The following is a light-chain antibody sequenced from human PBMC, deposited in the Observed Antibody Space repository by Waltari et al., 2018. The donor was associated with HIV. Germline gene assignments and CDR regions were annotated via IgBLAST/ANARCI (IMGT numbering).Light chain of an antibody. J-gene: IGKJ4*01. CDR3: QQYYSSPQT. Sequence: DIVMTQSPESLTVSLGERATLNCNSSQNIFHTSNKKSHLAWYQHKAGQSPKLLISWASARESGVPDRFSGSGSGTNFSLTISSLETADVAIYYCQQYYSSPQTFGRGTRVEIK. V-gene: IGKV4-1*01. CDR1: QNIFHTSNKKSH. CDR2: WAS.